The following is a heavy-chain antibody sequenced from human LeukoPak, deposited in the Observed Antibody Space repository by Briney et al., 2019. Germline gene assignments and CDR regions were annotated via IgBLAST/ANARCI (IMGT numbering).Heavy chain of an antibody. CDR3: ARGGYSYGYVPYYFDY. J-gene: IGHJ4*02. D-gene: IGHD5-18*01. V-gene: IGHV3-30-3*01. CDR1: GFTFSSYA. CDR2: MSFDGTHI. Sequence: PGRSLRLSCAASGFTFSSYAMHWVRQAPGKGLEWVAVMSFDGTHIYYADSVKGRFTISRDNSKNTLYLQMNSLRAEDTAVYYCARGGYSYGYVPYYFDYWGQGTLVTVSS.